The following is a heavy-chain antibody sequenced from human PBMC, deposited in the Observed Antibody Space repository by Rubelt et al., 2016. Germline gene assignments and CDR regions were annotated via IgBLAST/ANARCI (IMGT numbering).Heavy chain of an antibody. Sequence: GSVISNYWSWIRQPPGKGLEWTGYIYYTGTTNYNPSLKSRVTISVNTSKNQFSLKLNSVTAADTAVYYCARLRGGTDYWGQGTLVTVSS. J-gene: IGHJ4*02. V-gene: IGHV4-59*08. CDR2: IYYTGTT. D-gene: IGHD3-10*01. CDR3: ARLRGGTDY. CDR1: GSVISNY.